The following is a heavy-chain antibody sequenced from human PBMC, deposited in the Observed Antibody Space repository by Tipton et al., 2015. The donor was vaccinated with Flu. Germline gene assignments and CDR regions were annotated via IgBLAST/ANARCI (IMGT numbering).Heavy chain of an antibody. CDR2: IRYDGSNK. CDR1: GFTFSSYG. D-gene: IGHD2-2*01. J-gene: IGHJ3*02. Sequence: GSLRLSCAASGFTFSSYGMHWVRQAPDKGLEWVAFIRYDGSNKYYADSVKGRFTISRDNSKNTLYLQMNSLRAEDTAVYYCANLASSKTPRAFDIWGQGTMVTVSS. CDR3: ANLASSKTPRAFDI. V-gene: IGHV3-30*02.